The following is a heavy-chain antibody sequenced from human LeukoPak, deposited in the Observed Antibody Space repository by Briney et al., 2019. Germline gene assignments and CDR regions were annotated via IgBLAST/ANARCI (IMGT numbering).Heavy chain of an antibody. D-gene: IGHD1-7*01. CDR3: ASSGELELQASYYYYYMDV. V-gene: IGHV1-18*01. J-gene: IGHJ6*03. Sequence: ASVKVSCKASGYTFTSYGISWVRQAPGQGLEWMGWISAYNGNTNYAQKLQGRVTMTTDTSTSTAYMELRSLRSDDTAVYYCASSGELELQASYYYYYMDVWGKGTTVTVSS. CDR1: GYTFTSYG. CDR2: ISAYNGNT.